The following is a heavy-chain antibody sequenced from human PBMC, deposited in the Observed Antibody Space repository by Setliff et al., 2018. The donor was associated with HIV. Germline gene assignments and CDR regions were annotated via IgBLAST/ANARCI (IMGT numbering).Heavy chain of an antibody. CDR3: AVMGYCGGNSCYRTEGFDY. V-gene: IGHV1-2*02. D-gene: IGHD2-2*01. CDR2: INPNTGGT. CDR1: GYFFTAYY. J-gene: IGHJ4*02. Sequence: ASVKVSCKASGYFFTAYYMHWVRQAPGQGLEWMAWINPNTGGTQYAQKFQGRVTVTRDTPISTAYMEIKKLTSDDTAVYYCAVMGYCGGNSCYRTEGFDYWGQGTLVTVSS.